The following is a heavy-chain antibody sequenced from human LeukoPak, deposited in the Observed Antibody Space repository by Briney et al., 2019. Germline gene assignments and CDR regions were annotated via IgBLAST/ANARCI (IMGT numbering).Heavy chain of an antibody. Sequence: ASVKVSCKASGYTFISYCISWVRQAPGQGLEWMGWISVYNGNTKYAQKLQGRVTVTTDTSTSTAYMELRSLRSDDTAVYYCARVPKMTTVSPTVDYWGQGTLVTVSS. J-gene: IGHJ4*02. CDR2: ISVYNGNT. CDR1: GYTFISYC. V-gene: IGHV1-18*01. D-gene: IGHD4-17*01. CDR3: ARVPKMTTVSPTVDY.